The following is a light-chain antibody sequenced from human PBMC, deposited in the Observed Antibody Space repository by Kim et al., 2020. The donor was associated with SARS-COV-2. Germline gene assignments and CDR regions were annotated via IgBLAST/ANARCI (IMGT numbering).Light chain of an antibody. V-gene: IGKV1-8*01. CDR1: QGISSY. Sequence: TSTGDRVTITCRASQGISSYLAWYQQKPGKAPKLLIYAASTLQSGVPSRFSGSGSGTDFTLTISCLQSEDFATYYCQQYYSYPITFGQGTRLEIK. J-gene: IGKJ5*01. CDR3: QQYYSYPIT. CDR2: AAS.